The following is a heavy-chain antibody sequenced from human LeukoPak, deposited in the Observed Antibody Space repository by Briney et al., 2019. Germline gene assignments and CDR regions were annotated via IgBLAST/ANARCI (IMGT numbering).Heavy chain of an antibody. CDR2: ISSSSSHI. CDR1: GFTFSSNS. CDR3: ARSPSDGIHFDS. V-gene: IGHV3-21*01. J-gene: IGHJ4*02. D-gene: IGHD5-18*01. Sequence: PGGSLRLSCAASGFTFSSNSMNWVRQAPGKGLEWVSSISSSSSHIYYADSVKGRFTISRDNAKSSLYLQMNSLRAEDTAVYYCARSPSDGIHFDSWGQGTLVTVSS.